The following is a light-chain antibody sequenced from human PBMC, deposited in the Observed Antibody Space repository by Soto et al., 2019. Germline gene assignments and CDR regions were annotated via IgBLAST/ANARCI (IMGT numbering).Light chain of an antibody. CDR3: SSYAGSNNPGV. V-gene: IGLV2-8*01. J-gene: IGLJ1*01. Sequence: QSVLTQPPSASGSPGQSVTISCTGTISDVGGYDYVSWYQQHPGKAPKLMIFDVSKRPSGVPDRFSGSKSGNTASLTVSGLQAEDEADDHCSSYAGSNNPGVFGTGTKLTVL. CDR1: ISDVGGYDY. CDR2: DVS.